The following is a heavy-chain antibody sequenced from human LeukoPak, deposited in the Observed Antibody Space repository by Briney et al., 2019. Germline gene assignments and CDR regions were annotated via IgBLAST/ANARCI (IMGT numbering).Heavy chain of an antibody. J-gene: IGHJ4*02. D-gene: IGHD3-22*01. Sequence: KPSETLSLTCTVSGGSISSYYWSWIRQPAGKGLEWIGRTYTSGSTNYNPSLKSRVTMSVDTSKNQFSLKLSSVTAADTAVYYCARSPGYYYDSSGYYAFDYWGQGTLVTVSS. CDR3: ARSPGYYYDSSGYYAFDY. CDR1: GGSISSYY. CDR2: TYTSGST. V-gene: IGHV4-4*07.